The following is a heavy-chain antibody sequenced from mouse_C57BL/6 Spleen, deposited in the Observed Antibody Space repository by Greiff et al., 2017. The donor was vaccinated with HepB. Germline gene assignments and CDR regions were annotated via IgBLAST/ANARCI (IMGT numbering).Heavy chain of an antibody. D-gene: IGHD1-1*01. V-gene: IGHV1-82*01. J-gene: IGHJ1*03. CDR1: GYAFSSSW. CDR2: IYPGDGDT. CDR3: ARGQITTVVARNWYFDV. Sequence: QVQLQQSGPELVKPGASVKISCKASGYAFSSSWMNWVKQRPGKGLEWIGRIYPGDGDTNYNGKFKGKATLTADKSSSTAYMQLSSLTSEDSAVYFCARGQITTVVARNWYFDVWGTGTTVTVSS.